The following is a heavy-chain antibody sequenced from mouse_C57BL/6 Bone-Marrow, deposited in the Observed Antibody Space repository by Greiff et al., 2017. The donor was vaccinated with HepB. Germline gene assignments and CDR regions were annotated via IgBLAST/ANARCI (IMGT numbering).Heavy chain of an antibody. V-gene: IGHV7-3*01. CDR2: IRNKANGYTT. D-gene: IGHD4-1*01. Sequence: EVMLVESGGGLVQPGGSLSLSCAASGFTFTDYYMSWVRQPPGKALEWLGFIRNKANGYTTEYSASVKGRFTISRDNSQSILYLQMNALRAEDSATYYCASLGLGHNYAMDYWGQGTSVTVSS. CDR1: GFTFTDYY. CDR3: ASLGLGHNYAMDY. J-gene: IGHJ4*01.